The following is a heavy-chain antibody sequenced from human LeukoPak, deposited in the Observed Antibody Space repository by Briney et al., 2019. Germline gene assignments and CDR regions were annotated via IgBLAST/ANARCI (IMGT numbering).Heavy chain of an antibody. CDR1: GYTFTSYG. CDR2: ISAYNGNT. D-gene: IGHD2-15*01. Sequence: GASVKVSCKASGYTFTSYGISWVRQAPGQGLEWMGWISAYNGNTNYAQKLQGRVTMTTDTSTSTAYMELRSLRSDDTAVYYCARVAVVVVAAGGKFDPWGQGTLVTVSS. V-gene: IGHV1-18*01. CDR3: ARVAVVVVAAGGKFDP. J-gene: IGHJ5*02.